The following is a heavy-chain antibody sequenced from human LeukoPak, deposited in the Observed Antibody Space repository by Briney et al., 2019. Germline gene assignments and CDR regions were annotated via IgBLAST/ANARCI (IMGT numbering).Heavy chain of an antibody. D-gene: IGHD6-13*01. CDR2: INHSGST. V-gene: IGHV4-34*01. CDR3: ARHDLYSSSWYPFDY. CDR1: GGSFSGYY. Sequence: SETLSLTCAVYGGSFSGYYWSWIRQPPGKGLEWIGEINHSGSTNYNPSLKSRVAISVDTSKNQFSLKLSSVTAADTAVYYCARHDLYSSSWYPFDYWGQGTLVTVSS. J-gene: IGHJ4*02.